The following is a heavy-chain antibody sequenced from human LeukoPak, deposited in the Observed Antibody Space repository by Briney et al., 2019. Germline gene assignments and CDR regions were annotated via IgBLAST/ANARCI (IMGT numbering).Heavy chain of an antibody. CDR2: IYRSGTT. CDR1: GYSINNGYY. Sequence: SEAPSLTCAVSGYSINNGYYWGWIRQPPGKGLEWIANIYRSGTTYYNPSLKSRVTISVDTSKNQVSLRLTSVTAADTAVYYCARQSGSYYDYWGQGALVTVSS. J-gene: IGHJ4*03. D-gene: IGHD1-26*01. CDR3: ARQSGSYYDY. V-gene: IGHV4-38-2*01.